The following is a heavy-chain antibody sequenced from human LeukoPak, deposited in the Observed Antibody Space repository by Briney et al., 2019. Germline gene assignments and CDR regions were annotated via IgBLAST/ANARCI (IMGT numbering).Heavy chain of an antibody. CDR3: AKDRGATTSLVDY. Sequence: PGRSLRLSCAAYGFTISNYGMHWVRQAPGKGLEWVAVISYDGNNKYYADSVKGRFTISRDNSKDTLYLQMSSLRAEDTAVYHCAKDRGATTSLVDYWGQGTLVTVSS. CDR2: ISYDGNNK. J-gene: IGHJ4*02. CDR1: GFTISNYG. D-gene: IGHD1-26*01. V-gene: IGHV3-30*18.